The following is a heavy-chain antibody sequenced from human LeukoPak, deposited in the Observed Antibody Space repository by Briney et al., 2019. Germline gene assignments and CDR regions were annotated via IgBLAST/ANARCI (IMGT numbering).Heavy chain of an antibody. J-gene: IGHJ5*02. Sequence: SETLSLTCAVYGGSFSGYYWSWIRQPPGKGLEWIGEINHSGSTNYNPSLKSRVTISVDTSKNQFSLKLSSVTAADTAVYYCARGGANYDFWSDYYRGIWFDPWGQGTLVTVSS. CDR1: GGSFSGYY. V-gene: IGHV4-34*01. CDR2: INHSGST. CDR3: ARGGANYDFWSDYYRGIWFDP. D-gene: IGHD3-3*01.